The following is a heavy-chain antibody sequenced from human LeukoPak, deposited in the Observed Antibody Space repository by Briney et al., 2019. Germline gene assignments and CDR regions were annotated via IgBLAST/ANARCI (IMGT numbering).Heavy chain of an antibody. V-gene: IGHV1-24*01. CDR2: FDPEDGET. CDR3: ATHPRRVRGVIPHFDY. J-gene: IGHJ4*02. D-gene: IGHD3-10*01. CDR1: GYILTELS. Sequence: ASVKVSCKVSGYILTELSIHWVRQAPGKGLEWMGGFDPEDGETIYAQKFQGRVTMTEDTSTDTAYMDLSSLRPEDTAVYYCATHPRRVRGVIPHFDYWGQGTLVTVSS.